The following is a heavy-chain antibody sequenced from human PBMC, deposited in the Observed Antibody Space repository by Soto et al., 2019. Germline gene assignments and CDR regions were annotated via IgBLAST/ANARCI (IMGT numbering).Heavy chain of an antibody. CDR1: GFTFSSYS. CDR3: ASWIAVAGTLKDFDY. D-gene: IGHD6-19*01. V-gene: IGHV3-21*01. Sequence: SLRLSCAASGFTFSSYSMNWVRQAPGKGLEWVSSISSSSSYIYYADSVKGRFTISRDNAKNSLYLQMNSLRAEDTAVYYCASWIAVAGTLKDFDYWGQGTLVTVSS. J-gene: IGHJ4*02. CDR2: ISSSSSYI.